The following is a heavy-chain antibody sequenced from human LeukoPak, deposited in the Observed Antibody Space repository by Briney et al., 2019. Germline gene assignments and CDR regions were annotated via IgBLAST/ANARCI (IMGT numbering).Heavy chain of an antibody. J-gene: IGHJ6*03. CDR3: ARGSMVRGPDRGFYFYYMDV. V-gene: IGHV1-46*01. CDR1: GYTFTSYY. Sequence: GASVKVSCKASGYTFTSYYMHWVRQAPGQGLEWMGIINPSGGSTSYAQKFQGRVTMTRDMSTSTVYMELSSLRSEDTAIYFCARGSMVRGPDRGFYFYYMDVWGEGTTVTVSS. D-gene: IGHD3-10*01. CDR2: INPSGGST.